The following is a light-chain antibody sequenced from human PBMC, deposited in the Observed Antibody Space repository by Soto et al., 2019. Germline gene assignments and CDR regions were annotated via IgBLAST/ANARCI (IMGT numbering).Light chain of an antibody. CDR2: WAS. V-gene: IGKV4-1*01. Sequence: DIVMTQSPDSLAVSLGERATINCKSSQRVLSTSNNKNYLNWHQQKPGQPPRLLIYWASTRESGVPDRFSGSGSGTDFTLTISSLQAEDVAIYYCQQHFTAPLTFGGGTKVEIK. CDR3: QQHFTAPLT. J-gene: IGKJ4*01. CDR1: QRVLSTSNNKNY.